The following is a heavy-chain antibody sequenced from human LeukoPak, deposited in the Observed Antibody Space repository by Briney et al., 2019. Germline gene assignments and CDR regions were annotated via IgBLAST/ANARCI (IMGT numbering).Heavy chain of an antibody. CDR2: IISSAAST. CDR1: GLTFGDYA. D-gene: IGHD4-4*01. Sequence: GGSLRLSCTVSGLTFGDYAMSWVRQAPGKGLEWVSHIISSAASTDYADSVKSRFTISRDNSKNTLYLQMTSLRAEDTAVYYCAKSAPSKYWGQGTLVTVSS. CDR3: AKSAPSKY. J-gene: IGHJ4*02. V-gene: IGHV3-23*01.